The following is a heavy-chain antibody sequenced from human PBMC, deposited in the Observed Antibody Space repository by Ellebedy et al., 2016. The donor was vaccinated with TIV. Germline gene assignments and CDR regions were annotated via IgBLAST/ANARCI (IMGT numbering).Heavy chain of an antibody. CDR1: GYTFSGYY. CDR3: AAFPYISSSSAF. V-gene: IGHV1-2*02. CDR2: INPNSGGT. D-gene: IGHD6-6*01. J-gene: IGHJ4*02. Sequence: ASVKVSCKASGYTFSGYYVHWVRQAPGQGLEWMGWINPNSGGTNYAQKFQGRVTFTRDTSTRTVYMEMTSLRSDDTAVYYCAAFPYISSSSAFWGQGSLVTVSS.